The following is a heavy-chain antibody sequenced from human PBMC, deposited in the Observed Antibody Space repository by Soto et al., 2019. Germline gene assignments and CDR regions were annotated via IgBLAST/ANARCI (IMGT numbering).Heavy chain of an antibody. J-gene: IGHJ4*02. CDR2: ISSSSNTL. CDR1: GFTFSSYS. V-gene: IGHV3-48*01. CDR3: AKDTAGIAAAGSFFDY. D-gene: IGHD6-13*01. Sequence: GGSLRLSCAASGFTFSSYSMNWVRQAPGKGLEWVSYISSSSNTLYYADSVKGRFTSSRDNAKNSLYLQRNSLRAEDTALYYCAKDTAGIAAAGSFFDYWGQGTLVTVSS.